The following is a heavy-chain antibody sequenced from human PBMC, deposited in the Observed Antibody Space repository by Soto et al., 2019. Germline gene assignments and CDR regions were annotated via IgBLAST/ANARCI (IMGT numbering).Heavy chain of an antibody. V-gene: IGHV4-61*01. CDR2: IYYSGST. CDR3: ARDSGWYEYGAFDI. Sequence: SETLSLTCTVSGGSVSSGSYYWSWIRQPPGKGLEWIGYIYYSGSTNYNPSLKSRVTISVDTSKNQFSLKLSSVTAADTAVYYCARDSGWYEYGAFDIWGKGTMVTVSS. J-gene: IGHJ3*02. CDR1: GGSVSSGSYY. D-gene: IGHD6-19*01.